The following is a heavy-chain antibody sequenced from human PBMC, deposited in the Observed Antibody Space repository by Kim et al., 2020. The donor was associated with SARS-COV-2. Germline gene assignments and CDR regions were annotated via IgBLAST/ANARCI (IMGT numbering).Heavy chain of an antibody. CDR3: ARDRDIVVVVAATSAPSYYYYGMDV. CDR1: GYTFTSYG. V-gene: IGHV1-18*01. Sequence: ASVKVSCKASGYTFTSYGISWVRQAPGQGLELMGWISAYNGNTNYAQKLQGRVTMTTDTSTSTAYMELRSLRSDDTAVYYCARDRDIVVVVAATSAPSYYYYGMDVWGQGTTVTVSS. D-gene: IGHD2-15*01. J-gene: IGHJ6*02. CDR2: ISAYNGNT.